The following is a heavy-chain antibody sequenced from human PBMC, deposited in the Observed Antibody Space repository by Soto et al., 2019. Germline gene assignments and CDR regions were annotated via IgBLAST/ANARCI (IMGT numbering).Heavy chain of an antibody. CDR3: ARALYDIMTGYHY. CDR1: GYSFTDYY. D-gene: IGHD3-9*01. Sequence: AAVKVSCKASGYSFTDYYIHWGRQAPGQGLAWMGWINPNSGGTAYAQKFQGRVTMTRDTSIRTAYMELSSLRADDTAVYYCARALYDIMTGYHYWGQGSLVTVSS. J-gene: IGHJ4*02. V-gene: IGHV1-2*02. CDR2: INPNSGGT.